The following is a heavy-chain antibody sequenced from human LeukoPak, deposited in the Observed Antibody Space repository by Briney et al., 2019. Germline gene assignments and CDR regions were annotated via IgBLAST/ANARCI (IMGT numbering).Heavy chain of an antibody. CDR2: IYWDDDE. CDR3: AHRPNFQYYFDS. V-gene: IGHV2-5*02. D-gene: IGHD4/OR15-4a*01. J-gene: IGHJ4*02. CDR1: GFSLTTRGVG. Sequence: SGPTLVKPTQTLTLTCTFSGFSLTTRGVGVGWIRQPPGKALEWLALIYWDDDERYSPSLQSRLTIAKATSKNQVVLTMTNMDPVDTATHFCAHRPNFQYYFDSWGQGTLVTVSS.